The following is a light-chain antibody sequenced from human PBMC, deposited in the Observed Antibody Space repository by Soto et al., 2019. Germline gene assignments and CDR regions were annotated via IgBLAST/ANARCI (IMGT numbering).Light chain of an antibody. V-gene: IGLV6-57*04. CDR2: EHV. CDR3: QSYENNNWV. Sequence: NFMLTQPHSVSESPGKTVTISCTRSSGSIASNYVQWSQQRPGSAPTTVIYEHVRRPSGVPDRFSGSIDSSSNSASLTISGLQPEDEADYYCQSYENNNWVFGGGTKVTVL. CDR1: SGSIASNY. J-gene: IGLJ3*02.